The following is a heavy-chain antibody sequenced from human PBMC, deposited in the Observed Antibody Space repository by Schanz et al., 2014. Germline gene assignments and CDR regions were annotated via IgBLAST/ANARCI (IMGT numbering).Heavy chain of an antibody. CDR2: FDLEQGQT. D-gene: IGHD3-10*01. CDR3: TFPTGPFYGSGSCFNY. J-gene: IGHJ4*02. CDR1: GYRVRDVS. Sequence: QVDLIQTGAEVGKPGASVKVSCKVSGYRVRDVSIHWVRAVPGRGLQWLGGFDLEQGQTIYAHEFQGRVSMTEDTSTDTAYLELSSLTSDDTAVYYCTFPTGPFYGSGSCFNYWGPGTLVTVSS. V-gene: IGHV1-24*01.